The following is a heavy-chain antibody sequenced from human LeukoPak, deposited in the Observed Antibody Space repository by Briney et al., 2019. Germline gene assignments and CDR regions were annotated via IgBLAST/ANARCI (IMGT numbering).Heavy chain of an antibody. J-gene: IGHJ6*03. D-gene: IGHD6-6*01. Sequence: GGSLRLSCAASGFTFSSYAMSWVRQAPGKGLEWVSAISGSGGSTYYADSVKGRFTISRDNSKNTLYLQMNSLRAEDTAVYYCAKDGVSSIAARPHFYYYMDVWGKGTTVTVSS. V-gene: IGHV3-23*01. CDR1: GFTFSSYA. CDR2: ISGSGGST. CDR3: AKDGVSSIAARPHFYYYMDV.